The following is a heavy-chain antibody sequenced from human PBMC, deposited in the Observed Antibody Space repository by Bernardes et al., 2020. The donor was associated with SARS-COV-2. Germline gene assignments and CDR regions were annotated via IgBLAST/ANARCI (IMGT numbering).Heavy chain of an antibody. CDR3: ATEDGEWLES. D-gene: IGHD4-17*01. Sequence: GGSLRLSCAASGFTFRDYTMHWVRKAPGMGLEWVAVIWDDGSRRYYVDSVKGRFAISRDNSNNTLYLQMNNLRVEDTALYRCATEDGEWLESWGQGTLVTVSS. V-gene: IGHV3-33*01. J-gene: IGHJ5*01. CDR1: GFTFRDYT. CDR2: IWDDGSRR.